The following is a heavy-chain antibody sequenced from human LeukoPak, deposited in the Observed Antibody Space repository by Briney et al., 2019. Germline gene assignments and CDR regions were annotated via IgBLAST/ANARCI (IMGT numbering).Heavy chain of an antibody. J-gene: IGHJ4*02. CDR2: INPNSGGT. CDR1: GYTFTGYY. Sequence: ASVKVSCKASGYTFTGYYMHWVRQAPGQGLEWMGWINPNSGGTNYAQKFQGRVTMTRDTSISTAYMELSRLRSDDTAVYYCASPAAGREYYFDYRGQGTLVTVSS. V-gene: IGHV1-2*02. CDR3: ASPAAGREYYFDY. D-gene: IGHD6-13*01.